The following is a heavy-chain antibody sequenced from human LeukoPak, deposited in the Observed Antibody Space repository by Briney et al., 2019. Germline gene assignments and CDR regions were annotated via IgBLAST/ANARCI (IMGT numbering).Heavy chain of an antibody. CDR2: IYPSGNT. Sequence: SQTLSLTCTVSGGSISSGSYYWSWIRQPAGKGLEFIGRIYPSGNTNYSPSLKSRVTMTIDTSRNQFSLKLSSVTAADTAVYFCARGHDSGAYPDYWGQGTLVTASS. CDR1: GGSISSGSYY. J-gene: IGHJ4*02. V-gene: IGHV4-61*02. D-gene: IGHD2-15*01. CDR3: ARGHDSGAYPDY.